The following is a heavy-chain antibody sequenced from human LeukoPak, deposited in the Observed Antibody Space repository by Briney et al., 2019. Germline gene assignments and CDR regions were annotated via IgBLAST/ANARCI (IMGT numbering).Heavy chain of an antibody. V-gene: IGHV3-74*01. CDR3: AREWDLPGAYYMDV. CDR2: ISRDGSNT. CDR1: EFTFSTYW. Sequence: GGPLRLSCAASEFTFSTYWMHWVRQAPGKGLVWVSRISRDGSNTFYADSVKGRFTISRDNAKNTLYLQMNSLRGDDTAVYYCAREWDLPGAYYMDVWGKGTTVTVSS. J-gene: IGHJ6*03. D-gene: IGHD1-26*01.